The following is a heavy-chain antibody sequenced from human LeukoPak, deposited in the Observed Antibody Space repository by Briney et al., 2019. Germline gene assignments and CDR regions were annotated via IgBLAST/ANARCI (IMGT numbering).Heavy chain of an antibody. CDR2: ISSSSTYI. D-gene: IGHD1-26*01. Sequence: GGSLRLSCAASGFTFSNYEMNWVRQAPGKGLEWVSSISSSSTYISYADSVKGRFTISRDNAKNSLYLQMNSLRAEDTAVYYCARDISGSYRYYFDYWGQGTLVTVSS. J-gene: IGHJ4*02. CDR3: ARDISGSYRYYFDY. V-gene: IGHV3-21*01. CDR1: GFTFSNYE.